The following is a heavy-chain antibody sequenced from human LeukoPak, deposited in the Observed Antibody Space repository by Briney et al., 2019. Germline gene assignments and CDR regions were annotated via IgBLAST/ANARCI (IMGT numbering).Heavy chain of an antibody. V-gene: IGHV4-39*01. CDR1: GGSISSSSYY. CDR3: ARHQHTMVRGRDYFDY. Sequence: SETLSLTCTVSGGSISSSSYYWGWIRQPPGKGLEWIGSIYYSGSTYYNPSLKSRVTISVDTSKNQFSLKLSSVTAADTAVYYCARHQHTMVRGRDYFDYWGQGTLVTVSS. D-gene: IGHD3-10*01. J-gene: IGHJ4*02. CDR2: IYYSGST.